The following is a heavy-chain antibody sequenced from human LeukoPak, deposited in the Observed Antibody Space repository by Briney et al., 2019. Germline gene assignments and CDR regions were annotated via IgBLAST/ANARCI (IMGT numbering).Heavy chain of an antibody. CDR1: GGSMTNYY. V-gene: IGHV4-59*08. Sequence: SETLSLTCTVSGGSMTNYYWSWIRQTPGKGLEWIGYIFYTGNTNYNPSLKSRVTMSVDTSKNQFSLKLSSVTAADTAVYYCARHRPGWLVRGVFDYWGQGTLVTVSS. J-gene: IGHJ4*02. CDR3: ARHRPGWLVRGVFDY. CDR2: IFYTGNT. D-gene: IGHD6-19*01.